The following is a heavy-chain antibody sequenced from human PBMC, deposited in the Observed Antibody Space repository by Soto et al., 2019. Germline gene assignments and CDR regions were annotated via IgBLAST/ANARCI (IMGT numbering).Heavy chain of an antibody. CDR2: ISYDGSNK. J-gene: IGHJ4*02. Sequence: QVQLVESGGGVVQPGRSLRLSCAASGFTFSSYAMHWVRQAPGKGLEWVAVISYDGSNKYYADSVKGRFTISRDNSKNTLYLQMNSLRAEDTAVYYCARDGSSGIFDYWGQGTLVTVSS. D-gene: IGHD6-19*01. CDR3: ARDGSSGIFDY. CDR1: GFTFSSYA. V-gene: IGHV3-30-3*01.